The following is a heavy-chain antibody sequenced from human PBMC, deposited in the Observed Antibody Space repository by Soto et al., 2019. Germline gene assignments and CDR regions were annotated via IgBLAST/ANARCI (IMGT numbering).Heavy chain of an antibody. D-gene: IGHD5-18*01. J-gene: IGHJ4*02. CDR2: IYWDDDK. CDR3: AHRGYMKGNWDQGYFDY. CDR1: GFSLTTSGVG. V-gene: IGHV2-5*02. Sequence: QITLKESGPTRVKPTQTLTLTCTFSGFSLTTSGVGVGWIRKTPGKALEWLAVIYWDDDKRYSPSLKSRLTITKDTSKNQVVLTMANMDPVDTATYFCAHRGYMKGNWDQGYFDYWGQGTLVTVSS.